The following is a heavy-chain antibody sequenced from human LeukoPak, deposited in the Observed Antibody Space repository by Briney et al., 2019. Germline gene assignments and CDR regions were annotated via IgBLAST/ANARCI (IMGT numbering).Heavy chain of an antibody. V-gene: IGHV1-18*01. CDR2: ISAYNGNT. J-gene: IGHJ6*03. D-gene: IGHD3-3*01. CDR3: ARAIGITIFGVVPTSGYMDV. CDR1: GYTFTSYG. Sequence: ASVKVSCKASGYTFTSYGISWVRQAPGQGLEWMGWISAYNGNTNYAQKLQGRVTMTTDTSTSTAYMELRSLRSDDTAVYYCARAIGITIFGVVPTSGYMDVWGKGTTVTVSS.